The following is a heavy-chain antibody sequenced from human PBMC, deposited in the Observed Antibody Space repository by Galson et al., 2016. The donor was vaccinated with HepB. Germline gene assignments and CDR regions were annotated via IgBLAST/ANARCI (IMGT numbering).Heavy chain of an antibody. CDR2: LKSDGTST. CDR3: RIGAAGIDY. J-gene: IGHJ4*02. Sequence: SLRLSCAASGFTFSSHWMHWVRQAPGKGLMCVSRLKSDGTSTYYAASVKVRFPISRDHAPNTLYLQMNSLRAEATAVYYCRIGAAGIDYWGQGTLVTVSS. D-gene: IGHD6-13*01. CDR1: GFTFSSHW. V-gene: IGHV3-74*01.